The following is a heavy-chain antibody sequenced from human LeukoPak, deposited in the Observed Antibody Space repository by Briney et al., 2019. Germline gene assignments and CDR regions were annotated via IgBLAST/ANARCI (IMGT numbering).Heavy chain of an antibody. J-gene: IGHJ5*02. V-gene: IGHV4-4*07. CDR1: GGSIGSYY. Sequence: SETLSLTCTVLGGSIGSYYGGWSRQPAGKGLGWVGRIYTGGSTNYPPSHKSRVTMSVDSAKNQSSQQLTSVTAADTAVYYCARDSGTLGYDPWGQGTLVTVSS. CDR2: IYTGGST. CDR3: ARDSGTLGYDP. D-gene: IGHD3-10*01.